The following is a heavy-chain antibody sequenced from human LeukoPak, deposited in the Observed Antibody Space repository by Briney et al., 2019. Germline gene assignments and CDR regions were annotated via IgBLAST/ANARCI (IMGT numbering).Heavy chain of an antibody. V-gene: IGHV1-2*02. D-gene: IGHD3-10*01. CDR3: ARDQTMVRAFFDP. J-gene: IGHJ5*02. CDR1: GYTFTGYY. Sequence: GASVKVSCKASGYTFTGYYMHWVRQAPGQGLEWMGWINPNSGGTNYAQKFQGRVTMTRDTSISTAYTELSRLRSDDTAVYYCARDQTMVRAFFDPWGQGTLVTVSS. CDR2: INPNSGGT.